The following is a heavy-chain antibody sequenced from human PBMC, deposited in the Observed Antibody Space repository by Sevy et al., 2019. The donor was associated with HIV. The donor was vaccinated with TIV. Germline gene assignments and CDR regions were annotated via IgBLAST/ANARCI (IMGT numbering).Heavy chain of an antibody. CDR2: ISGRSSYT. CDR1: EFTFSNYY. D-gene: IGHD4-17*01. CDR3: ARSRSNYADYYFDY. V-gene: IGHV3-11*06. J-gene: IGHJ4*01. Sequence: GGSLRLSCAASEFTFSNYYMTWIRQAPGKGLEWISYISGRSSYTNYADSVRGRFTISRVNTKNLLYLQMNSLRVEDTAVYYCARSRSNYADYYFDYWGHGTLVTVSS.